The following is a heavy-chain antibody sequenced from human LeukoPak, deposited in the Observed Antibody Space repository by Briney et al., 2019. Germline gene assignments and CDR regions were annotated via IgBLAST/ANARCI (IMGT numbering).Heavy chain of an antibody. CDR2: IGGTDDST. CDR1: GFGFSYYD. J-gene: IGHJ4*02. Sequence: GGSLRLSCVASGFGFSYYDMNWVRQTPGKGLEWVSTIGGTDDSTYYADSVKGRFTISRDNSKNTLYLQMDSLRAEDTAVYHCARDRAVGYYDSGGHVIFDYWGQGTLVTVSS. CDR3: ARDRAVGYYDSGGHVIFDY. V-gene: IGHV3-23*01. D-gene: IGHD3-22*01.